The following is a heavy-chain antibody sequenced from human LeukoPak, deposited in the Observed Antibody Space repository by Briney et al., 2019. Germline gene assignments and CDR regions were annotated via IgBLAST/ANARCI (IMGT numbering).Heavy chain of an antibody. Sequence: ASVKVCCKASGYNFTSYDISWVRQAPGQGLEWMGWISAYNGHTNYAQKLQGRVTMTADTSTSTAYMELRSLRSDDTAVYYCARVYSGEYYYYYYMDVWGKGTTVTVSS. J-gene: IGHJ6*03. D-gene: IGHD2-15*01. V-gene: IGHV1-18*01. CDR2: ISAYNGHT. CDR3: ARVYSGEYYYYYYMDV. CDR1: GYNFTSYD.